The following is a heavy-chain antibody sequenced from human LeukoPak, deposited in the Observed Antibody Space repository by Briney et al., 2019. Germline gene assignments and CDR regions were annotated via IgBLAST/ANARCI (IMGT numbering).Heavy chain of an antibody. CDR3: ARVTAVAGTSVGVDA. CDR1: GFTFSSYW. CDR2: IKQDGSEK. D-gene: IGHD6-19*01. J-gene: IGHJ4*02. V-gene: IGHV3-7*01. Sequence: PGGSLRLSCAASGFTFSSYWMSWVRQAPGKGLEWVASIKQDGSEKYYVDSVKGRFTISRDNAKNSLYLQMNSLRAEDTAVYYCARVTAVAGTSVGVDAWGQGILVTVS.